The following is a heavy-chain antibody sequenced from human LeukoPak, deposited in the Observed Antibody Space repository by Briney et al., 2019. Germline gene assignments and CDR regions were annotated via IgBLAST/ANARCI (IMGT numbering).Heavy chain of an antibody. Sequence: SETLSLTCAVYGGSSSGYYWSWIRQPPGKGLEWIGEINHSGSTNYNPSLKSRVTISVDTSKNQFSLKLSSVTAADTAVYYCARGADYWGQGTLVTVSS. CDR3: ARGADY. V-gene: IGHV4-34*01. CDR1: GGSSSGYY. CDR2: INHSGST. J-gene: IGHJ4*02.